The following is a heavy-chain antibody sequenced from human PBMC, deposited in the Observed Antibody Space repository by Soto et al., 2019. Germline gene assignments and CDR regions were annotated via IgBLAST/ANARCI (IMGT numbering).Heavy chain of an antibody. V-gene: IGHV4-61*01. Sequence: TSETLSLTCTVSGGSVSSGSYYWSRIRQPPGKRLEWIGYVYYSGTTNYNPSLKSRVTISVDLSKNQFSLRLSSVTTADTALYYCARTTAVPNSLRSRYFFDYWGQGTLVTVSS. CDR3: ARTTAVPNSLRSRYFFDY. D-gene: IGHD4-17*01. CDR2: VYYSGTT. CDR1: GGSVSSGSYY. J-gene: IGHJ4*02.